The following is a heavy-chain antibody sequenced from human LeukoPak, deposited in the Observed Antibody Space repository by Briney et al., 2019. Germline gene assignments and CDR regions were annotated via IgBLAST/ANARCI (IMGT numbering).Heavy chain of an antibody. Sequence: GGSLRLSCAASGFTFNSFAMSWVRQAPGKGLEWVSGIDESGAGTFYADSVKGRFTISRDDSKNTLFLQMNSLRVEDTAVYYCANTHDYGDYWGQGTLVTVSS. CDR2: IDESGAGT. CDR1: GFTFNSFA. V-gene: IGHV3-23*01. CDR3: ANTHDYGDY. J-gene: IGHJ4*02.